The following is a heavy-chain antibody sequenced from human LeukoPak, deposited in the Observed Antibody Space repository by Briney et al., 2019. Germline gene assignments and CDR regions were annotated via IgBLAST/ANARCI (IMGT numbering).Heavy chain of an antibody. CDR3: ARDYKYAFDN. CDR1: GFTFSDYS. J-gene: IGHJ4*02. Sequence: HPGGSLRLSCAASGFTFSDYSMNWVRQAPGKGLEWISYIGIDSGNTNYADSWKGRFTISGDKAKHSLYLQMNSLRVEDTAVYYCARDYKYAFDNWGQGTLVTVSS. CDR2: IGIDSGNT. V-gene: IGHV3-48*01. D-gene: IGHD5-24*01.